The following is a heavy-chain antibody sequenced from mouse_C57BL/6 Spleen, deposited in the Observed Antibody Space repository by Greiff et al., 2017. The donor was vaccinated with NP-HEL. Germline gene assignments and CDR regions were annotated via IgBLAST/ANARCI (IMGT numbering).Heavy chain of an antibody. CDR3: TTYDYDAGYYFDN. D-gene: IGHD2-4*01. V-gene: IGHV14-4*01. J-gene: IGHJ2*01. CDR2: IDPEIGDT. Sequence: EVQLQQSGAELVRPGASVKLSCTASGFNIKDDYMHWVKQRPEQGLEWIGWIDPEIGDTEYAWKFQGTATITADTSSNTAYLELSRLTSEDTAVYYSTTYDYDAGYYFDNWGQGTTLTDSS. CDR1: GFNIKDDY.